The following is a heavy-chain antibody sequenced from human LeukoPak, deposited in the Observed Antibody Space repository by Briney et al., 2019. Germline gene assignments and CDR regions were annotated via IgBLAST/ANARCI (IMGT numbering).Heavy chain of an antibody. CDR3: AREDHYYDYWSGYFPVFDY. V-gene: IGHV3-74*01. D-gene: IGHD3-3*01. J-gene: IGHJ4*02. Sequence: GGSLRLSCAASEFTFSSYWMHWVRQAPGKGLVCVSRISSDGSSTSYADSVEGRFTISRDNAKNTLYLQMNSLRAEDTAVYYFAREDHYYDYWSGYFPVFDYWGQGTLVTVSS. CDR2: ISSDGSST. CDR1: EFTFSSYW.